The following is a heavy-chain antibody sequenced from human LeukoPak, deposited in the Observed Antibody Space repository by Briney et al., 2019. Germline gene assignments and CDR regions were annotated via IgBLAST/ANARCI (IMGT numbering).Heavy chain of an antibody. CDR3: AKGIAELGYFDY. CDR1: GFTFSDYY. Sequence: KPGGSLRLSCAASGFTFSDYYMSWIRQAPGKGLEWVSYISSSGSTIYYADSVKGRFTISRDNARNSLYLQMNSLRDEDTAFYYCAKGIAELGYFDYWGQGTLVTVSS. J-gene: IGHJ4*02. V-gene: IGHV3-11*01. D-gene: IGHD7-27*01. CDR2: ISSSGSTI.